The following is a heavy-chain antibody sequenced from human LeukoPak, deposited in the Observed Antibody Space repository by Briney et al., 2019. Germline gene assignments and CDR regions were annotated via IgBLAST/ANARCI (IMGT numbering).Heavy chain of an antibody. Sequence: GGSLRLSCAASGFTFSSYAMSWVRQAPGKGLEWVSGISGSGYSTYYADSVKGRFTISRDNSKNTLYLQMNSLRAEDTAVYYCAKDSGSGTYYNYWGQGTLVTVSS. CDR2: ISGSGYST. CDR1: GFTFSSYA. V-gene: IGHV3-23*01. D-gene: IGHD1-26*01. CDR3: AKDSGSGTYYNY. J-gene: IGHJ4*02.